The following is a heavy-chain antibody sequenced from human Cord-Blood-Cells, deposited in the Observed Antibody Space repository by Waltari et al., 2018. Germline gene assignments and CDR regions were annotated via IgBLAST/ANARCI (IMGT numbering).Heavy chain of an antibody. CDR3: ARPLPGDDAFDI. CDR1: GGSFSGSY. Sequence: QVQLQQWGAGLLKTSETLSLTCAVYGGSFSGSYWSWIRQPPGKGLEWIGEINHSGSTNYNPSLKSRVTISVDTSKNQFSLKLSSVTAADTAVYYCARPLPGDDAFDIWGQGTMVTVSS. V-gene: IGHV4-34*01. J-gene: IGHJ3*02. D-gene: IGHD7-27*01. CDR2: INHSGST.